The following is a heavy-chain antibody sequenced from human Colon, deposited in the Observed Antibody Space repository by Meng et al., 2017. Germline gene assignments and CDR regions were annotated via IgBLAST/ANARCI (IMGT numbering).Heavy chain of an antibody. CDR1: GTSVGKSW. CDR3: VVWEVHNY. D-gene: IGHD1-26*01. Sequence: GESLKISCPVAGTSVGKSWMSWIRQTPERGLEWVANMNQDGSVEVYVDSVRGRFSISKDNAKNSLYLQMNSLRVEDTALYYCVVWEVHNYWGQGTLVTVSS. V-gene: IGHV3-7*01. J-gene: IGHJ4*02. CDR2: MNQDGSVE.